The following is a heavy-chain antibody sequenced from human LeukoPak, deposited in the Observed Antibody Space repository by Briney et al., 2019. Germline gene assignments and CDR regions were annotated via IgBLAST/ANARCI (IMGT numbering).Heavy chain of an antibody. CDR3: ARGLDSSKVGY. CDR1: AGSTSGYH. Sequence: PSETLSLTCSVSAGSTSGYHWSCIRQPPAKGQEWRGYIYYSGSNGSTNYTPSLKSRITISVHTSRNQFSLNLSSVTAADTAVYYCARGLDSSKVGYWGQGTLVTVSS. D-gene: IGHD6-13*01. CDR2: IYYSGSNGST. J-gene: IGHJ4*02. V-gene: IGHV4-59*12.